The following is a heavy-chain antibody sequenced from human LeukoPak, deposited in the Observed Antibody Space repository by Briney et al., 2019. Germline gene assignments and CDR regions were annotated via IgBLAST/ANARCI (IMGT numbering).Heavy chain of an antibody. CDR1: GGSISSYY. CDR2: IYYSGST. D-gene: IGHD6-19*01. J-gene: IGHJ4*02. V-gene: IGHV4-59*01. Sequence: PSETLSLTCTVSGGSISSYYWSWIRQPPGKGLEWIGYIYYSGSTNYNPSLKSRATISVDTSKNQFSLKLSSVTAADTAVYYCARTGSYSSGWYDYWGQGTLVTVSS. CDR3: ARTGSYSSGWYDY.